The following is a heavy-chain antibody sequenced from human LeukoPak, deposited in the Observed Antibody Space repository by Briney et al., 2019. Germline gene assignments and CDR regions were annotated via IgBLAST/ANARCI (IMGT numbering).Heavy chain of an antibody. Sequence: GESLKISCKASGYSFTTYWICWVRQMPGKGLEWMGFIYPGDSETRYSPSFQGQVTISADKSITTAFLKSTVRKAADTAMYHCPRLLLATGPDYWGQGTLVTVSS. V-gene: IGHV5-51*01. CDR1: GYSFTTYW. CDR2: IYPGDSET. CDR3: PRLLLATGPDY. J-gene: IGHJ4*02. D-gene: IGHD1-1*01.